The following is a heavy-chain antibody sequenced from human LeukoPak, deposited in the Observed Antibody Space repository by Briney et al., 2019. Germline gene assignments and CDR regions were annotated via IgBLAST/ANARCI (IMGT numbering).Heavy chain of an antibody. CDR3: AKEVGAKHSYMDV. CDR2: ISWDGGST. Sequence: GGSLRLSCAASGFTFDDYTMHWVRQAPGKGLEWVSLISWDGGSTYYADSVKGRFTISRDNSKNSLYLQMNSLRTEDTALYYCAKEVGAKHSYMDVWGKGTTVTISS. CDR1: GFTFDDYT. J-gene: IGHJ6*03. V-gene: IGHV3-43*01. D-gene: IGHD1-26*01.